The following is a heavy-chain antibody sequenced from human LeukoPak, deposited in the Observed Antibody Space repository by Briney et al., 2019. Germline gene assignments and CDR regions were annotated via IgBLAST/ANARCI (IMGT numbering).Heavy chain of an antibody. CDR1: GFTFSNYA. Sequence: GGSLRLSRAASGFTFSNYAMTWVGQAPGKGRDWVSGISAIGGTTYYADSVKGRFTISRDNSKNTVYPEMDSRKAEDTAVYYCAERPRDTSGYYLGAFDIWGQGTMVTVSS. CDR2: ISAIGGTT. CDR3: AERPRDTSGYYLGAFDI. J-gene: IGHJ3*02. D-gene: IGHD3-22*01. V-gene: IGHV3-23*01.